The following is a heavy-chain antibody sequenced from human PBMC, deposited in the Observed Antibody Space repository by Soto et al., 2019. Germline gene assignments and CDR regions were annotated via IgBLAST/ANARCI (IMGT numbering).Heavy chain of an antibody. CDR2: INPNSGGT. Sequence: GASVKVSCKASGYTFTGYYMHWVRQAPGQGLEWMGWINPNSGGTNYAQKFQGWVTMTRDTSISTAYMELSRLRSDDTAVYYCARDRYSSGWYDFDYWGQGTQVTVSS. V-gene: IGHV1-2*04. J-gene: IGHJ4*02. CDR1: GYTFTGYY. D-gene: IGHD6-19*01. CDR3: ARDRYSSGWYDFDY.